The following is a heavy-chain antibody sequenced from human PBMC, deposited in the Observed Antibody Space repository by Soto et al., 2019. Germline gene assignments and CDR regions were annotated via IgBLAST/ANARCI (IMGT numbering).Heavy chain of an antibody. J-gene: IGHJ4*02. CDR1: GFTFNRCA. D-gene: IGHD3-22*01. CDR2: ISYDGSDK. Sequence: GGSLRLSCGGSGFTFNRCAMSWVRQAPGKGLEWVALISYDGSDKDYADSVKGRFTISRDNSRNTLFLQMNSLRAEDTAVYYCARDYYKYYDSSGYYRSPAYWGQGTLVTVSS. CDR3: ARDYYKYYDSSGYYRSPAY. V-gene: IGHV3-30-3*01.